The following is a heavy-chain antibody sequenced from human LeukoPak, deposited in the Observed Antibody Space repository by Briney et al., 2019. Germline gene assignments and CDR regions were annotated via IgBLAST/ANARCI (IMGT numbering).Heavy chain of an antibody. CDR3: AKEGPLRSHDY. CDR2: ISYDGSNK. V-gene: IGHV3-30*18. Sequence: GGSLRLSCAASGFTFSSYAMSWVRQAPGNGLEWVAVISYDGSNKYYADSVKGRFTISRDNSKNTLYLQMNSLRAEDTAVYYCAKEGPLRSHDYWGQGTLVTVSS. D-gene: IGHD4/OR15-4a*01. CDR1: GFTFSSYA. J-gene: IGHJ4*02.